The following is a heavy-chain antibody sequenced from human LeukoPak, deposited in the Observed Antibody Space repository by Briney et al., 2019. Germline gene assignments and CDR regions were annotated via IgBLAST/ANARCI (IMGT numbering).Heavy chain of an antibody. V-gene: IGHV4-39*07. Sequence: SETLSLTCTVSGGSISSSSYYWGWIRQPPGKGLEWIGSIYYSGSTYYNPSLKSRVTISVDTSKNQFSLKLSSVTAADTAVYYCARDDGGIAAAGDFDYWGQGTLVTVSS. J-gene: IGHJ4*02. CDR2: IYYSGST. D-gene: IGHD6-13*01. CDR3: ARDDGGIAAAGDFDY. CDR1: GGSISSSSYY.